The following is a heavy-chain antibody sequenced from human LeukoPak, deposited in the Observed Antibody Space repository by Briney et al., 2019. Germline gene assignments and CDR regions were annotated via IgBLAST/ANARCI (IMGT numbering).Heavy chain of an antibody. V-gene: IGHV1-69*04. CDR1: GGTFSSYA. Sequence: ASVKVSCKASGGTFSSYAISWVRQAPGQGLEWMGRIIPILGIANYAQKFQGRVTITADKSTSTAYMELSSLGSEDTAVYYCARDHGGCSSTSCYTTGGAFDIWGQGTMVTVSS. J-gene: IGHJ3*02. CDR3: ARDHGGCSSTSCYTTGGAFDI. CDR2: IIPILGIA. D-gene: IGHD2-2*02.